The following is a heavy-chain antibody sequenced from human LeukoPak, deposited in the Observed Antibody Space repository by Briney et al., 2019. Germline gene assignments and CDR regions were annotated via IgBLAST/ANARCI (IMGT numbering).Heavy chain of an antibody. J-gene: IGHJ6*02. V-gene: IGHV4-59*01. CDR2: IYYSGST. CDR1: GGSISSYY. Sequence: KPSETLSLTCTVSGGSISSYYWSWIRQPPGKGLEWIGYIYYSGSTNYNPSLKSRVTISVDTSKNQFSLKLSSVTAADTAAYYCARDRTTVTPKATYYYGMDVWGQGTTVTVSS. CDR3: ARDRTTVTPKATYYYGMDV. D-gene: IGHD4-11*01.